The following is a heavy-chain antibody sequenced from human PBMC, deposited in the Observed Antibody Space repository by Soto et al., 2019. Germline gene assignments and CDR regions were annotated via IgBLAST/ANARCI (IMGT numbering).Heavy chain of an antibody. V-gene: IGHV1-18*04. J-gene: IGHJ5*02. Sequence: ASVKVSCKASGYTFTSYGISWVRQAPGQGLEWMGWISACNGNTNYAQKLQGRVTMTTDTSTSTAYMELRSLRSDDTAVYYCARVVVVRGVIIPNWFDPWGQGTLVTSPQ. CDR3: ARVVVVRGVIIPNWFDP. CDR1: GYTFTSYG. D-gene: IGHD3-10*01. CDR2: ISACNGNT.